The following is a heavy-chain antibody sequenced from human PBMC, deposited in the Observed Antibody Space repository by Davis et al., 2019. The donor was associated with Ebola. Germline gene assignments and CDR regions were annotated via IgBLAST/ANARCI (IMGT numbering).Heavy chain of an antibody. CDR1: GFIFTSYS. D-gene: IGHD2-2*01. V-gene: IGHV3-23*01. Sequence: PGGSLRLSCAASGFIFTSYSMSWVRQAPGKGLAWVSAINSGGDTTYYADSVKGRFTISRDNSKSSVYLQMNSLRVEDTAIYYCARGQYQLEEWGQGTLVTVSS. CDR2: INSGGDTT. J-gene: IGHJ1*01. CDR3: ARGQYQLEE.